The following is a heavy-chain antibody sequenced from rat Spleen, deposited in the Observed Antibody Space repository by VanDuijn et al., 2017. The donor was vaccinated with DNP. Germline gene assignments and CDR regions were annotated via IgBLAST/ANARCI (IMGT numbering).Heavy chain of an antibody. J-gene: IGHJ2*01. D-gene: IGHD1-10*01. CDR3: SRQLGVD. V-gene: IGHV2-6*01. CDR1: DFSLTSYA. CDR2: ISSGENT. Sequence: QVRLRESGPALVQPSHTLSLTCTVSDFSLTSYAVSWVRQPPGKGLEWIAAISSGENTYYNSALKSRLTISRDTSKRQVFLKMNSLQTEDTAIYFCSRQLGVDWGQGVLVTVSS.